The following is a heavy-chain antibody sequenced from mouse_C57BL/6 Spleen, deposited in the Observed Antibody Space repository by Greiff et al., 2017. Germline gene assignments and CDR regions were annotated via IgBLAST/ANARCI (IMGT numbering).Heavy chain of an antibody. D-gene: IGHD2-4*01. CDR1: GYSITSGYY. Sequence: EVQRVESGPGLVKPSQSLSLTCSVTGYSITSGYYWNWIRQFPGNKLEWMGYISYDGSNNYNPSLKNRISITRDTSKNQFFLKLNSVTTEDTATYDYARGYDYDWFAYWGQGTLVTVSA. CDR2: ISYDGSN. V-gene: IGHV3-6*01. J-gene: IGHJ3*01. CDR3: ARGYDYDWFAY.